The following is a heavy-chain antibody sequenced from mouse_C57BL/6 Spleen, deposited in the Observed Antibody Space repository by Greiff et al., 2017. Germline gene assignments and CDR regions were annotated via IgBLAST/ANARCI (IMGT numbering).Heavy chain of an antibody. CDR2: IYPGDGDT. Sequence: LQESGPELVKPGASVKISCKASGYAFSSSWMNWVKQRPGKGLEWIGRIYPGDGDTNYNGKFKGKATLTADKSSSTAYMQLSSLTSEDSAVYCCARERGAYWGQGTTLTVSS. V-gene: IGHV1-82*01. CDR1: GYAFSSSW. J-gene: IGHJ2*01. CDR3: ARERGAY.